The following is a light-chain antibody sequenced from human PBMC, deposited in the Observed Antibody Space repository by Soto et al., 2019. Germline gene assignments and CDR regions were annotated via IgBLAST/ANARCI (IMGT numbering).Light chain of an antibody. J-gene: IGLJ2*01. CDR1: SSNIGSNS. CDR2: SNN. V-gene: IGLV1-47*01. Sequence: QSVLTQPPSASGPPGQRVTISCSGSSSNIGSNSVYWYQQLPGTAPKLLIYSNNQRPSGVPDRFSGSKSGTSASLAISGLRSEDEADYYCAAWDDSLSGFVVFGGGTKLTVL. CDR3: AAWDDSLSGFVV.